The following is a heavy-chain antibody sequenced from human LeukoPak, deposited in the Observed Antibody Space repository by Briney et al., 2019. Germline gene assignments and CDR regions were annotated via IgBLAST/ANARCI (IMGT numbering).Heavy chain of an antibody. CDR2: MSNTGIT. Sequence: SETLSLTCTVSGGSISSYFWNWIRQPPGQRLQWIGYMSNTGITKYNLSLKSRVTISADTSKNQFSLNLDSVTAADTAVYYCAKASVTTAVLFGSWGQGTLVAVSS. V-gene: IGHV4-59*01. CDR3: AKASVTTAVLFGS. CDR1: GGSISSYF. J-gene: IGHJ4*02. D-gene: IGHD4-23*01.